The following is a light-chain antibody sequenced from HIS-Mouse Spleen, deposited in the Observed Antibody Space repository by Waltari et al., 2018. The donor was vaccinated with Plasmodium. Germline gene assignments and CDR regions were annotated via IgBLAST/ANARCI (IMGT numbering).Light chain of an antibody. CDR1: SGSVSTSYY. J-gene: IGLJ2*01. Sequence: QTVVTQEPSFSVSPGGTVTLTCGLSSGSVSTSYYPSWYQQTPGQAPRTLIYSTNTRASGFPDRFSGSILGNKAALTSTGAQADDESDYYCVLYMGSGIWVFGGGTKLTVL. V-gene: IGLV8-61*01. CDR3: VLYMGSGIWV. CDR2: STN.